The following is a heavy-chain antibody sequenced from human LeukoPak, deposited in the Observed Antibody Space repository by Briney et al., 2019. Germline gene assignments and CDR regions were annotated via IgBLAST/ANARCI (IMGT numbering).Heavy chain of an antibody. J-gene: IGHJ4*02. CDR3: ARGSSGWYRPHFDY. CDR2: INHSGST. CDR1: GGSFSSYY. D-gene: IGHD6-19*01. V-gene: IGHV4-34*01. Sequence: PSETLSLTCAVYGGSFSSYYWSWIRHPPGKGLEWIGGINHSGSTNTNPSLKSRVTISLDTPKNHISLKLSSVTAADTAVYYCARGSSGWYRPHFDYWGQGDLVTVSS.